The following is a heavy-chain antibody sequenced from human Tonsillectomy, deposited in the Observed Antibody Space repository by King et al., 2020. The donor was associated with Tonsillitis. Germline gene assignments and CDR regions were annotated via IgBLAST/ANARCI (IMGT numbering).Heavy chain of an antibody. D-gene: IGHD6-13*01. CDR3: AQQLVGQYFQH. CDR1: GYTFTSYY. CDR2: INPSGGST. J-gene: IGHJ1*01. V-gene: IGHV1-46*01. Sequence: MQLVQSGAEVKKPGASVKVSCKASGYTFTSYYMHWVRQAPGQGLEWMGIINPSGGSTSYAQKFQGRVTMTRDTSTSTVYMELSSLRSEDTAVYYCAQQLVGQYFQHWGQGTLVTVSS.